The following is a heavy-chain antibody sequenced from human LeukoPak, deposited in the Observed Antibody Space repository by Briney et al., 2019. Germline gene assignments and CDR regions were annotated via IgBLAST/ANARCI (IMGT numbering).Heavy chain of an antibody. CDR1: GYTFTGYY. J-gene: IGHJ5*02. CDR2: INPNSGGT. V-gene: IGHV1-2*02. CDR3: ARDYEALSGAGNNWFDP. Sequence: GASVKVSCKASGYTFTGYYMHWVRQAPGQGLEWMGWINPNSGGTNYAQKFQGRVTMTRDTSISTAYMELSRLRSDDTAVYYCARDYEALSGAGNNWFDPWGQGTLVTVSS. D-gene: IGHD6-19*01.